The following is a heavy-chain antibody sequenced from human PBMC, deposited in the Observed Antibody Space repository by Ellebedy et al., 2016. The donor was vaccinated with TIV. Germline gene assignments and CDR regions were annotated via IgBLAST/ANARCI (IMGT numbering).Heavy chain of an antibody. V-gene: IGHV3-33*01. CDR2: LWFDGSHI. J-gene: IGHJ4*02. Sequence: GGSLRLSXAASGFTFGSYGMHWVRQAPGKGLEWVPYLWFDGSHIHYADSVKGRFTISRDNSKNTLYLQMNSLRAEDTAVYYCAREYQEFYFDYWGQGTLVTVSS. D-gene: IGHD2-2*01. CDR1: GFTFGSYG. CDR3: AREYQEFYFDY.